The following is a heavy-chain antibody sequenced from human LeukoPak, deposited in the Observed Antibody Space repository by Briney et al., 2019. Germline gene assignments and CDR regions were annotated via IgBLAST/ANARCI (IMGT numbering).Heavy chain of an antibody. D-gene: IGHD3-10*01. CDR3: ARRHYGSGNIDS. V-gene: IGHV4-34*01. Sequence: SETLSLTCAVYGGSFSGYYWSWIRQPPGKGLEWIGEINHSGSTNYNPSLKSRAAISVDTSKNQFSLNLSSVTAADTAVYYCARRHYGSGNIDSWGQGTLVTVSS. CDR1: GGSFSGYY. CDR2: INHSGST. J-gene: IGHJ4*02.